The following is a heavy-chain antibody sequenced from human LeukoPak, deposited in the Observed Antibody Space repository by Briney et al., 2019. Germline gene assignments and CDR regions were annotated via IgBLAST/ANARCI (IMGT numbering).Heavy chain of an antibody. CDR1: GFTFDDDA. D-gene: IGHD3-10*01. Sequence: PGGSLRLSCAASGFTFDDDAMHWVRQAPGKGLEWVSGISWNSGFIGYADSVKGRFTISRDNAKNSLYLQMNSLRAEDTAVYYCARGVNEFGELLFGYYWGQGTLVTVSS. J-gene: IGHJ4*02. CDR3: ARGVNEFGELLFGYY. V-gene: IGHV3-9*01. CDR2: ISWNSGFI.